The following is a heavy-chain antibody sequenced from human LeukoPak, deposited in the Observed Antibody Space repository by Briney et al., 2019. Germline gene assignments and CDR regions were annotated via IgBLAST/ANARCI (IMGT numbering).Heavy chain of an antibody. V-gene: IGHV3-33*01. CDR3: SREYFDWSRNYYYGMDV. D-gene: IGHD3-9*01. CDR1: GFTFNNYG. CDR2: IWYDGSNK. Sequence: PGRSLRLSCAASGFTFNNYGMHWVRQAPGKGLEWMALIWYDGSNKYYADSVKGRFTISRDNSKNTLYLRMNSLRAEDTAVYYCSREYFDWSRNYYYGMDVWGQGTTVTVSS. J-gene: IGHJ6*02.